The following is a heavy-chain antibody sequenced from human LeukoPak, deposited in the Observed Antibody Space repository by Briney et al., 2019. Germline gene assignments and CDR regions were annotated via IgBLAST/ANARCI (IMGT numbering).Heavy chain of an antibody. CDR3: ARHSGEQWLVWYFDL. CDR2: IYSSTNT. J-gene: IGHJ2*01. CDR1: GGSISSSSYY. D-gene: IGHD6-19*01. Sequence: SETLSLTCTVSGGSISSSSYYWGWIRQPPGKGLEWIGSIYSSTNTYHNPSLKSRVTISVDTSKNQFSLKLSSVTAADTAVYYCARHSGEQWLVWYFDLWGRGTLVTVSS. V-gene: IGHV4-39*07.